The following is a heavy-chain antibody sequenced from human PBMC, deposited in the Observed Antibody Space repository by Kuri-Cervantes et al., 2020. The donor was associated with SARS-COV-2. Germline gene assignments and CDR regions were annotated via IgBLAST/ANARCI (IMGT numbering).Heavy chain of an antibody. CDR2: ISYGGSNK. D-gene: IGHD2-2*01. J-gene: IGHJ5*02. CDR3: ATIAIVVVFNNWFDP. CDR1: GFTFSSYA. V-gene: IGHV3-30-3*01. Sequence: GESLKISCAASGFTFSSYAMHWVRQAPGKGLEWVAVISYGGSNKYYADSVKGRFTISRDNSKNTLYLQMNSLRAEDTAVYYCATIAIVVVFNNWFDPWGQGTLVTVSS.